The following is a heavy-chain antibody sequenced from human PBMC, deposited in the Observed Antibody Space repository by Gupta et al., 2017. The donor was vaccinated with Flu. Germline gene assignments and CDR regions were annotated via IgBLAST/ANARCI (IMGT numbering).Heavy chain of an antibody. J-gene: IGHJ3*02. Sequence: QLQLQESGPGLVKPSETLSLTCTVSGGSISSSSYYWGWIRQPPGKGLEWIGSIYYSGSTYYNPSLKSRVTISVDTSKNQFSLKLSSVTAADTAVYYCARRTYYYDSSGYAFDIWGQGTMVTVSS. V-gene: IGHV4-39*01. CDR3: ARRTYYYDSSGYAFDI. D-gene: IGHD3-22*01. CDR2: IYYSGST. CDR1: GGSISSSSYY.